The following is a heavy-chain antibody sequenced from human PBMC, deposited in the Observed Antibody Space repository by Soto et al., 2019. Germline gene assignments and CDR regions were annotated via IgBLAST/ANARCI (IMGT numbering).Heavy chain of an antibody. CDR3: ASVKYSPPYYYYYGMDV. V-gene: IGHV1-18*01. CDR1: GYTFTSYG. CDR2: ISAYNGNT. D-gene: IGHD5-18*01. Sequence: VQLVQSGAEVKKPGASVKVSCKASGYTFTSYGISWVRQAPGQGLEWMGWISAYNGNTNYAQKLQGRVTMTTDTSTSTAYMELRSLRSDDTAVYYCASVKYSPPYYYYYGMDVWGQGTTVTVSS. J-gene: IGHJ6*02.